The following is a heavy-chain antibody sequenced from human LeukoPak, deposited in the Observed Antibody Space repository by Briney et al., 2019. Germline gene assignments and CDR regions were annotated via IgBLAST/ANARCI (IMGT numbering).Heavy chain of an antibody. V-gene: IGHV3-23*01. CDR1: GFTFSSYA. D-gene: IGHD3-22*01. J-gene: IGHJ4*02. CDR2: INGSGGST. CDR3: AKDTYYYDSSGYY. Sequence: GGSLRLSCAASGFTFSSYAMSWVRQAPGKGLEWVSAINGSGGSTYYADSVKGRFTISRDNSKNTLYLQMNSLRAEDTAVYYCAKDTYYYDSSGYYGGQGTLVTVSS.